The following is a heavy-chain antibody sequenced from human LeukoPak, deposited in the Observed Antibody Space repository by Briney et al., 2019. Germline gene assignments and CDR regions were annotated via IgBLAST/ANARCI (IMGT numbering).Heavy chain of an antibody. CDR1: VYTFTVYY. CDR3: AILTAAINYFDS. V-gene: IGHV1-2*02. D-gene: IGHD6-25*01. J-gene: IGHJ4*02. CDR2: INPNCGVT. Sequence: ASVTVSFTASVYTFTVYYLHWVRQAPGQGLEWMGWINPNCGVTSSAQRFQGRVTIIRDTSISKAYMERSRLRSDATAGCFCAILTAAINYFDSWGQGTLVTVSS.